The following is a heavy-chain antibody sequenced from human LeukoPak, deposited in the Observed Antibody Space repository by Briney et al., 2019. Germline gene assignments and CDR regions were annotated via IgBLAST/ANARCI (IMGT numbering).Heavy chain of an antibody. CDR2: ISGSGANT. Sequence: GGSLRLSCAASGYTFDTYGMTWARQAPGKGLEWFSSISGSGANTYYADSVRGRFTISRDNSKNTLYLQMNSLRVEDTAIYYCATSTTSFDYWGQGTLVTVSS. V-gene: IGHV3-23*01. CDR1: GYTFDTYG. J-gene: IGHJ4*02. CDR3: ATSTTSFDY.